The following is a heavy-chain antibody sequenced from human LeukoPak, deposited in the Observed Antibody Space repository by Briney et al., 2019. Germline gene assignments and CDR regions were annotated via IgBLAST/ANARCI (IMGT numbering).Heavy chain of an antibody. D-gene: IGHD1-14*01. J-gene: IGHJ3*02. CDR1: GGSISSGGYY. CDR3: ARLVPGKAFDI. Sequence: SETLSLTCTVSGGSISSGGYYWSWIRQHPGKGLEWIWYIYYSGSTYYNPSLKSRVTISVDTSKNQFSLKLSSVTAADTAVYYCARLVPGKAFDIWGQGTMVTVSS. CDR2: IYYSGST. V-gene: IGHV4-31*03.